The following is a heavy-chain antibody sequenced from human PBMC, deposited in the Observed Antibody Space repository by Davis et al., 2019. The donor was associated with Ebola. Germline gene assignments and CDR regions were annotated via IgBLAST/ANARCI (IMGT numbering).Heavy chain of an antibody. V-gene: IGHV4-39*01. CDR3: ARHGLTDGSGSYYPRWFDP. CDR2: INHSGST. Sequence: MPSETLSLTCTVSGGSISSSSYYWGWIRQPPGKGLEWIGEINHSGSTNYNPSLKSRVTISVDTSKNQFSLKLSSVTAADTAVYYCARHGLTDGSGSYYPRWFDPWGQGTLVTVSS. D-gene: IGHD3-10*01. CDR1: GGSISSSSYY. J-gene: IGHJ5*02.